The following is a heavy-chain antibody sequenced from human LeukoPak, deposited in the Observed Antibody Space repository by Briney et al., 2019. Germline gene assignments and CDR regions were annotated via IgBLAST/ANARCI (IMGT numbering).Heavy chain of an antibody. D-gene: IGHD3-10*01. CDR2: IRSKANSYAT. CDR1: GFTFSGSA. CDR3: TRLGLYGSGEYY. J-gene: IGHJ4*02. V-gene: IGHV3-73*01. Sequence: PGGSLKLSCAASGFTFSGSAMHWVRQASGKGLEWVGRIRSKANSYATAYAASVKGRFTISRDDSKNTAYLQMNSLKTEDTAVYYCTRLGLYGSGEYYWGQGTLVIVSS.